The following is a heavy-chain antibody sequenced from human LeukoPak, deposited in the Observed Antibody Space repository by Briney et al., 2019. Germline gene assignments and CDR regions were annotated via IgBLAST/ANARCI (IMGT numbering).Heavy chain of an antibody. CDR2: IRHDESKT. CDR3: AKPVIPSAYQGTYYMDV. J-gene: IGHJ6*03. D-gene: IGHD3-16*01. V-gene: IGHV3-30*02. CDR1: GLISSSYG. Sequence: GGALRLSCAASGLISSSYGMHWVRQAPGEGLEWVAYIRHDESKTFYADSVKGRFTISRDNSKNTLYLQMHSLSAEDTALYHCAKPVIPSAYQGTYYMDVWGKGTTVTVSS.